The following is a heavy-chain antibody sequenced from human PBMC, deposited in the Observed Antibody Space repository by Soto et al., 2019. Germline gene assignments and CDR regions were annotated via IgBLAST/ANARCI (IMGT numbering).Heavy chain of an antibody. J-gene: IGHJ4*02. CDR2: IYYSGST. V-gene: IGHV4-30-4*01. D-gene: IGHD2-21*02. CDR1: GGSISSGDYY. Sequence: QVQLQESGPGLMKPSQTLSLTCTVSGGSISSGDYYWSWIRQPPGKGLEWIGYIYYSGSTYYNPSLKSRVTISVDTSKNQFSLKLSSVTAADTAVYYCARDLGWGVVTGYFDYWGQGTLVTVSS. CDR3: ARDLGWGVVTGYFDY.